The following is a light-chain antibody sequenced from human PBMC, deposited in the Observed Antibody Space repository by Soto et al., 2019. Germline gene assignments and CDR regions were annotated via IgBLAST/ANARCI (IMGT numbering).Light chain of an antibody. J-gene: IGKJ5*01. CDR3: QQRHMWPIT. CDR1: QSFRGL. CDR2: DAY. Sequence: EVVLTQSGVTLSLSPEDTGTLSCRASQSFRGLLAWYQQKPGQAPRLLIYDAYNRATGIPPRFSGSGSGTDFTLTISSLEPEDSAVYYCQQRHMWPITFGQGTRLEIK. V-gene: IGKV3-11*01.